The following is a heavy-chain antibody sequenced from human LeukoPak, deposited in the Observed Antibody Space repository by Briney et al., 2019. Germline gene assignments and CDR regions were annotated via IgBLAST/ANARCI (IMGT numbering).Heavy chain of an antibody. CDR2: INPNSGGT. Sequence: GASVKVSCRASGYTFTGYYMHWVRQAPGQGLEWMGWINPNSGGTNYAQKFQGRVTMTRDTSISTAYMELSRLRSDDTAVYYCARDSGSYTAAGYWGQGTLVTVSS. CDR3: ARDSGSYTAAGY. D-gene: IGHD1-26*01. J-gene: IGHJ4*02. V-gene: IGHV1-2*02. CDR1: GYTFTGYY.